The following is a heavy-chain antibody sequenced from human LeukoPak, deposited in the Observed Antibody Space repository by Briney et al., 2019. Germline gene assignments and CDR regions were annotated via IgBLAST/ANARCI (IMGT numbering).Heavy chain of an antibody. CDR2: ISSSSSYI. V-gene: IGHV3-21*01. D-gene: IGHD2-21*02. Sequence: GGSLRLSCAASGFTFSTYTMNWVRQAPGKGLEWVSSISSSSSYIFYADSVEGRFTISRDNAKNALYLQMNSLRAEDTAVYYCARDLVVVTGIPGYYYGMDVWGQGTTVTVSS. CDR1: GFTFSTYT. J-gene: IGHJ6*02. CDR3: ARDLVVVTGIPGYYYGMDV.